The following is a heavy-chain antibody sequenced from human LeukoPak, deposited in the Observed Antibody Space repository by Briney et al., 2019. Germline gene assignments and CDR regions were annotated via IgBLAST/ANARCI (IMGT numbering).Heavy chain of an antibody. CDR2: IRQDGSEK. V-gene: IGHV3-7*01. CDR1: GFTFSGHW. CDR3: AKGSSRPPNAFDI. Sequence: GGSLRLSCTASGFTFSGHWMSWVRQAPGKGLEWVASIRQDGSEKHYVDSVEGRFIISRDNAKNSLHLQMNSLRAKGTAVYYCAKGSSRPPNAFDIWGQGTLVTVSS. J-gene: IGHJ3*02. D-gene: IGHD6-6*01.